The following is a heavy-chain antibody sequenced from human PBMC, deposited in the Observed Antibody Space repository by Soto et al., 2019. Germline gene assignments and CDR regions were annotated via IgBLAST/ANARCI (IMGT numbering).Heavy chain of an antibody. V-gene: IGHV4-39*01. CDR3: ARHIVVVPAAIAWFDP. J-gene: IGHJ5*02. CDR1: GGSISSSSYY. D-gene: IGHD2-2*01. Sequence: SETLSLTCTVSGGSISSSSYYWGWIRQPPGKGLEWIGSIYYSGSTYYNPSLKSRVTISVDTSKNQFSLKLSSVTAADTAVYYRARHIVVVPAAIAWFDPWGQGTLVTLSS. CDR2: IYYSGST.